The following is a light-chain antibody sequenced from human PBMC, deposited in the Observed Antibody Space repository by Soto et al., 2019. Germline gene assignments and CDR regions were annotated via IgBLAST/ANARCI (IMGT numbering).Light chain of an antibody. J-gene: IGKJ2*01. CDR1: QSVLYSSQNKNY. CDR3: QQYYITPYT. V-gene: IGKV4-1*01. CDR2: WAS. Sequence: DIVMTQTPDSLAVSLGERATINCKSSQSVLYSSQNKNYLAWYQQKPGQPPKLLIYWASTRESGVPDRFSGSESGTDFTLTISSLQAEDVAVYYCQQYYITPYTFGQGTKLEIK.